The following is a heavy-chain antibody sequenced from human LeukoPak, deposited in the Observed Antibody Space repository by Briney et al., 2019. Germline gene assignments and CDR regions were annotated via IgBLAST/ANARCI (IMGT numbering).Heavy chain of an antibody. J-gene: IGHJ6*02. Sequence: GASVKVSCKASGYTFTGYYMHWVRQAPGQGLEWMGRINPNSGGTNYAQKFQGRVTMTRDTSISTAYMELSRLRSDDTAVYYCARDQRRMLYGIYYYYGMDVWGQGTTVTVSS. V-gene: IGHV1-2*06. CDR3: ARDQRRMLYGIYYYYGMDV. CDR2: INPNSGGT. D-gene: IGHD2-8*01. CDR1: GYTFTGYY.